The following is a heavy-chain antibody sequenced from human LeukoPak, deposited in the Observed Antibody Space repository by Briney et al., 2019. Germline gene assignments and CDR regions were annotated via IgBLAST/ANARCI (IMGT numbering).Heavy chain of an antibody. V-gene: IGHV3-23*01. D-gene: IGHD2-21*01. CDR3: AKSHITRYPLQYYFDL. CDR2: ISVTGDFT. CDR1: GVTFSSYA. J-gene: IGHJ4*02. Sequence: AGSLRLSCAASGVTFSSYAMSWLLQHPKKRLQWVSGISVTGDFTYYADSVKGRFTIARDNSRTTVYLQLNSLRADDTAVYYCAKSHITRYPLQYYFDLWGQGAQVIVSS.